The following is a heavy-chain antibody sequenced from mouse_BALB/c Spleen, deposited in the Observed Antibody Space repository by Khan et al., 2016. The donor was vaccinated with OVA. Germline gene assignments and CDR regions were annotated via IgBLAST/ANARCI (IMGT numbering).Heavy chain of an antibody. CDR3: ARDGSRYNYAMDY. V-gene: IGHV3-2*02. Sequence: EVQLQESGPGLVKPSQSLSLTCTVTGYSITSDYAWNWIRKFPGNKLEWMGYINYSGRPNYNPALKSRISITRDTSKNQFFLQLNSVTTADTATYYCARDGSRYNYAMDYWGQGTSVTVSS. D-gene: IGHD2-3*01. CDR2: INYSGRP. J-gene: IGHJ4*01. CDR1: GYSITSDYA.